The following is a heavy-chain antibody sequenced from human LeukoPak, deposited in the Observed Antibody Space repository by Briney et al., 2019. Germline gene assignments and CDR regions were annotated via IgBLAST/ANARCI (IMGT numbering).Heavy chain of an antibody. Sequence: GGSLRLSCAASGFTFSGYAMNWVRQAPGKGLEWVSLIFASGSTTKYADSVKGRFTISRDNSKNTLYLQMNSLRAEDTAVYYCAKEASGWYLYEDYWGQGTLVTVSS. V-gene: IGHV3-23*03. CDR1: GFTFSGYA. J-gene: IGHJ4*02. CDR2: IFASGSTT. CDR3: AKEASGWYLYEDY. D-gene: IGHD6-19*01.